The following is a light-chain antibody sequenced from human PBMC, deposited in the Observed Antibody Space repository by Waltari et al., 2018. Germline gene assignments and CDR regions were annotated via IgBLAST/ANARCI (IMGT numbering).Light chain of an antibody. CDR3: QTWDRRIPI. Sequence: SYELTQSPSVSVSPGLTATITCSGDNLGDKFVSWDQQKQGQSPILVILQNRRRPLVVPERFSDSNSGNTATLTISGTQTLDEDDYYCQTWDRRIPIFGGGTKLTVL. CDR2: QNR. J-gene: IGLJ2*01. V-gene: IGLV3-1*01. CDR1: NLGDKF.